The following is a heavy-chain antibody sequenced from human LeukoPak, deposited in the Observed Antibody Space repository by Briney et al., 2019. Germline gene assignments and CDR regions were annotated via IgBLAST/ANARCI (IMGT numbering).Heavy chain of an antibody. D-gene: IGHD1-26*01. Sequence: SETLSLTCTVSGGSISSSTYYWSWIRQPPGKGLEWMGYIYYSGSTYYNPSLKSRVTISVDTSKNQFSLKLSSVTAADTAVYYCARGGVGATFDYWGQGTLVTVSS. CDR2: IYYSGST. V-gene: IGHV4-30-4*08. CDR1: GGSISSSTYY. J-gene: IGHJ4*02. CDR3: ARGGVGATFDY.